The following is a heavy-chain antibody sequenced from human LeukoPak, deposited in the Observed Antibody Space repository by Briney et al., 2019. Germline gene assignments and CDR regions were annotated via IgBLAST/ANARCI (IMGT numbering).Heavy chain of an antibody. Sequence: PSQTLSLTCAVSGGSISSGGYSRSWIRQPPGKDLEWIGYIYHSGSTYYNPSLKSRVTISVDRSKNQFSLKLSSVTAADTAVYYCARASLSMVRGYYFDYWGQGTLVTVSS. CDR2: IYHSGST. J-gene: IGHJ4*02. CDR3: ARASLSMVRGYYFDY. CDR1: GGSISSGGYS. D-gene: IGHD3-10*01. V-gene: IGHV4-30-2*01.